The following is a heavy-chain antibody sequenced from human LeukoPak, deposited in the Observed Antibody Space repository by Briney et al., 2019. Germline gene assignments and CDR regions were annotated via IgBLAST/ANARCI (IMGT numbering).Heavy chain of an antibody. CDR2: IYHSGST. V-gene: IGHV4-30-2*01. CDR1: GGSISSGGYS. D-gene: IGHD3-10*01. Sequence: SETLSLTCAVSGGSISSGGYSWSWIRQPPGKGLEWIGYIYHSGSTYYNPSLKSRVTISVDRSKNQFSLKLSSVTAADTAVYYCARGQITMVRGVIKDNWFDPWGQGTLVTVSS. CDR3: ARGQITMVRGVIKDNWFDP. J-gene: IGHJ5*02.